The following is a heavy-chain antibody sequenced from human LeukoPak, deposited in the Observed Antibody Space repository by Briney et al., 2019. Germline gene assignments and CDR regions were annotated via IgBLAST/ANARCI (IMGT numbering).Heavy chain of an antibody. J-gene: IGHJ4*02. CDR3: ARVAEPGLPLRYFDY. CDR2: ISSSSSTI. V-gene: IGHV3-48*01. Sequence: GGSLRLSCAASGFTFSSYSMNWVRQAPGKGLEWVSYISSSSSTIYYADSVKGRFTISRDNAKKSLYLQMNSLRAEDTAVYYCARVAEPGLPLRYFDYWGQGTLVTVSS. D-gene: IGHD3-9*01. CDR1: GFTFSSYS.